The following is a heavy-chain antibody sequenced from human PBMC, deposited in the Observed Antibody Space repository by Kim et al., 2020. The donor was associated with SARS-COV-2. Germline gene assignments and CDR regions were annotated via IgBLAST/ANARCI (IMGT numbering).Heavy chain of an antibody. V-gene: IGHV3-30*18. Sequence: GGSLRLSCAASGFTFSSYGMHWVRQAPGKGLEWVAVISYDGSNKYYADSVKGRFTISRDNSKNTLYLQMNSLRAEDTAMYYCAKDSIYCSGGSFYSYFSMDVWGEGATGTVS. J-gene: IGHJ6*02. D-gene: IGHD2-15*01. CDR3: AKDSIYCSGGSFYSYFSMDV. CDR2: ISYDGSNK. CDR1: GFTFSSYG.